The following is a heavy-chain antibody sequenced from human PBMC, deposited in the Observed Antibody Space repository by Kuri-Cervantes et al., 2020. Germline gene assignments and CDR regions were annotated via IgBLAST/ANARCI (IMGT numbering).Heavy chain of an antibody. Sequence: GESLKISCAASGFTFSSYGMHWVRQAPGKGLEWVAVISYDGSNKYYADSVKGRFTISRDNSKNTLYLQMNSLRAEDTAVYYCARDLGNYYDSSGYLDYWGQGTLVTVSS. CDR2: ISYDGSNK. D-gene: IGHD3-22*01. V-gene: IGHV3-30*03. CDR3: ARDLGNYYDSSGYLDY. J-gene: IGHJ4*02. CDR1: GFTFSSYG.